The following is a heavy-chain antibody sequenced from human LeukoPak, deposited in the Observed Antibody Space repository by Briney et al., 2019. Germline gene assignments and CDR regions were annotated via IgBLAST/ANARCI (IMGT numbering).Heavy chain of an antibody. CDR3: VRDGDGDVEFDY. CDR2: VNSDGSDT. CDR1: GFTFINHW. J-gene: IGHJ4*02. Sequence: PGGSLRLSCAASGFTFINHWMHWVRQAPGKGLVWVSHVNSDGSDTTYADSVKGRFSISRDNAKNTLYLQMDSLRAEDTAIHYCVRDGDGDVEFDYWGQGALVTVSS. V-gene: IGHV3-74*01. D-gene: IGHD7-27*01.